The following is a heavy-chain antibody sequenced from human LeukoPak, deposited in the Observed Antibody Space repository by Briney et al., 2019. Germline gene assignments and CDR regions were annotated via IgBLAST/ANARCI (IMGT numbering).Heavy chain of an antibody. D-gene: IGHD3-22*01. J-gene: IGHJ1*01. Sequence: PGGSLGLSCAASGFTFSNYYLKWLRQAPGKRLEWLSYISSSDTNIQYADSVRGRFTISRDNTKNSLYLQMNRLRDEDTAVYYCARVEFYYDSSGYVGEYFLHWGQGTLVTVSS. V-gene: IGHV3-11*01. CDR3: ARVEFYYDSSGYVGEYFLH. CDR2: ISSSDTNI. CDR1: GFTFSNYY.